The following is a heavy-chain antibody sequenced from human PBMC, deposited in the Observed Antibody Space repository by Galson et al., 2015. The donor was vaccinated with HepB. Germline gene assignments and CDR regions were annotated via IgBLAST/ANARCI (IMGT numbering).Heavy chain of an antibody. CDR3: ATPRPKQQLVNDDAFDI. J-gene: IGHJ3*02. Sequence: SVKVSCKVSGHTLTVLFMHWVRQAPGKGLEWMGGFYTEDGETTYAQKFQGRVTMTEDTSTDAAYMELSSLRSEDTAVYYCATPRPKQQLVNDDAFDIWGQGTMVTVSS. CDR1: GHTLTVLF. D-gene: IGHD6-13*01. CDR2: FYTEDGET. V-gene: IGHV1-24*01.